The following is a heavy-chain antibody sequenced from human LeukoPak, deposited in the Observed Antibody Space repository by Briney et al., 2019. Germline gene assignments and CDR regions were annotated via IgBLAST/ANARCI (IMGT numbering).Heavy chain of an antibody. V-gene: IGHV3-21*01. Sequence: GGSLRLSCAASGFTFKSYSMIWVRQAPGKGLEWVSSITTSSGYINCADSVKGRFTISRDNAKNSLFLQMNNLRVEDTAVYYCARGGDDSNVYPLHWGQGTLVTVSS. CDR1: GFTFKSYS. CDR3: ARGGDDSNVYPLH. CDR2: ITTSSGYI. J-gene: IGHJ4*02. D-gene: IGHD3-22*01.